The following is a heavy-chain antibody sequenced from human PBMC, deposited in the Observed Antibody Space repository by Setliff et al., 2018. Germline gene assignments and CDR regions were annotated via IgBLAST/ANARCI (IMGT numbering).Heavy chain of an antibody. D-gene: IGHD3-10*01. CDR1: GGSFSDYY. CDR3: AASRAYTGAVEEWFLPKTFDF. V-gene: IGHV4-34*01. CDR2: INQSGNT. J-gene: IGHJ4*02. Sequence: SETLSLTCTVYGGSFSDYYWGWIRQSPGKRPEWIAEINQSGNTNYNPSLKSRVTLSIDTSKNQFSLKLSSVTAADAALYYCAASRAYTGAVEEWFLPKTFDFWGQGSPVTVSS.